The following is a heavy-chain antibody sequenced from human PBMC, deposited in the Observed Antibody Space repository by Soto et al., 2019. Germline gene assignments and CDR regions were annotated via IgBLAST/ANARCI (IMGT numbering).Heavy chain of an antibody. V-gene: IGHV1-46*01. CDR1: GYTFINHY. J-gene: IGHJ6*02. D-gene: IGHD2-21*02. CDR2: INPNGGST. CDR3: ERSIWDVVMTTSDYYGMDV. Sequence: QVQLVQSGAEVEKPGASVKVSCKASGYTFINHYIHWVRQAPGQGLESMGIINPNGGSTNYAQKFQGRVSMTRDTSTSTVYMELSSLRSEDTAGYYCERSIWDVVMTTSDYYGMDVWGQGTPVSVSS.